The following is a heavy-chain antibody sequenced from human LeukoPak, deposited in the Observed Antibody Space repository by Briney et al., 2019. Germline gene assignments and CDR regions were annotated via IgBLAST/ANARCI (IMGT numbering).Heavy chain of an antibody. CDR3: VRGSGGFDY. D-gene: IGHD6-19*01. J-gene: IGHJ4*02. V-gene: IGHV3-74*01. Sequence: GGSLRLSCGASGFTFSNYWMHWVRQAPGKGLVWVSYTNNEGTSQYYADFVKGRFTISRDNAKNTVDLQMNSLSVEDTAVYYCVRGSGGFDYWGQGSLVTVSS. CDR2: TNNEGTSQ. CDR1: GFTFSNYW.